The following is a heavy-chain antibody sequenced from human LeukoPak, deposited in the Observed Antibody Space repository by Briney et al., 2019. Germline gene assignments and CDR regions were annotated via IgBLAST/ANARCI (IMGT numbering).Heavy chain of an antibody. D-gene: IGHD1-26*01. Sequence: GRSLRHSCAASGFTFSTYGMHWVRQAPGKGLEWVAVVWYDGTNIHYVDSVKGRFTISRDNSKSTLYLQMNSLTAEDTAVYYCARGGYSGTYFFDYWGQGTPVTVSS. CDR2: VWYDGTNI. CDR3: ARGGYSGTYFFDY. CDR1: GFTFSTYG. J-gene: IGHJ4*02. V-gene: IGHV3-33*01.